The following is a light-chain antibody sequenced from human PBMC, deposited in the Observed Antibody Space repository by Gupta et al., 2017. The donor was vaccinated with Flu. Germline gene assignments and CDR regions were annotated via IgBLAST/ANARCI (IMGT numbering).Light chain of an antibody. V-gene: IGKV3-11*01. CDR1: QSVSSY. CDR2: DTS. J-gene: IGKJ2*01. Sequence: VSPPSPAILSLFPGERPTLSCRASQSVSSYLACYQQKPPQAPTLLIYDTSNRATGIPTRFSGSGSGTDYTLTTSSLEPEDYAVDYCRQRRSWPPYTFGQGTRLEIK. CDR3: RQRRSWPPYT.